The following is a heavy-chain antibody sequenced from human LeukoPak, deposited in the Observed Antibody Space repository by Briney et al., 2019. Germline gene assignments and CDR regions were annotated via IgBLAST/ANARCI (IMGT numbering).Heavy chain of an antibody. J-gene: IGHJ4*02. CDR2: ISAYNGNT. CDR1: GYTFTSYG. Sequence: ASVKVSCKASGYTFTSYGISWVRQAPGQGLEWMGWISAYNGNTNYVQKFQGRVTMTTDTSTSTAYMELRSLRSDDTAMYYCARVFGIAVSGTGCVNWGQGTLVTVSS. D-gene: IGHD6-19*01. CDR3: ARVFGIAVSGTGCVN. V-gene: IGHV1-18*01.